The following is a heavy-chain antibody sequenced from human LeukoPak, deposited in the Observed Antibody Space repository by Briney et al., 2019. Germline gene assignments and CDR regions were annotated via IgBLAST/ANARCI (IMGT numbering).Heavy chain of an antibody. CDR1: GYTFTNYD. CDR2: MNPNSGNT. J-gene: IGHJ6*02. CDR3: ASWYGERGDYYYYGMDV. D-gene: IGHD4-17*01. Sequence: GASVKVSCKASGYTFTNYDINWVRQATGQGLEWMGWMNPNSGNTAYAQKFQGRVTMTRNTSISTAYMELSSLRSEDTAMYYCASWYGERGDYYYYGMDVWGQGTTVTVSS. V-gene: IGHV1-8*01.